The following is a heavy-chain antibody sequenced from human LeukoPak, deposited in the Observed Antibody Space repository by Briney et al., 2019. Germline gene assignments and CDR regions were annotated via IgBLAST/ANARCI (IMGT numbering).Heavy chain of an antibody. Sequence: PSETLSLTCAVYGGSLSGYYWSWIRQPPGKGLEWIREINHGGSTNYNPSLKSRVTISVDTSKNQFSLNLSSVTAADTAVYYCARVPYCSGGSCNYYYYYGMDVWGQGTTVTVSS. CDR2: INHGGST. J-gene: IGHJ6*02. CDR1: GGSLSGYY. D-gene: IGHD2-15*01. V-gene: IGHV4-34*01. CDR3: ARVPYCSGGSCNYYYYYGMDV.